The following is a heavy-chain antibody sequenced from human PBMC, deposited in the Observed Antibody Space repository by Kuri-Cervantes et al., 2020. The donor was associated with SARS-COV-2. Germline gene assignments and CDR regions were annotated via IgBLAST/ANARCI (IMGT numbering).Heavy chain of an antibody. J-gene: IGHJ6*03. V-gene: IGHV3-30-3*01. CDR1: GFTFSSYA. CDR3: ARASAGSSWGYYYMDV. D-gene: IGHD3-10*01. Sequence: GESLKISCAASGFTFSSYAMHWVRQAPGKGLEWVAVISYDGSNKYYADSVKGRFTISRDNSKNTLYLQMNSLRSEDTAVYYCARASAGSSWGYYYMDVWGIGTAVTVSS. CDR2: ISYDGSNK.